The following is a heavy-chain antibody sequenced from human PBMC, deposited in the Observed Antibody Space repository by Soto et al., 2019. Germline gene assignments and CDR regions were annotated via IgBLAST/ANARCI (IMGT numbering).Heavy chain of an antibody. CDR2: ISADGTQK. CDR3: ASTSH. J-gene: IGHJ4*02. V-gene: IGHV3-30*03. CDR1: GFPFSSFG. Sequence: QVQLVESGGDVVQPGKSLRLSCAASGFPFSSFGLHWVRQAPGKGPEWVAVISADGTQKFYADSVMRRFTISRDNLRNSLFLQMNSLGPADTAVYYCASTSHWGQGTQVTVSS.